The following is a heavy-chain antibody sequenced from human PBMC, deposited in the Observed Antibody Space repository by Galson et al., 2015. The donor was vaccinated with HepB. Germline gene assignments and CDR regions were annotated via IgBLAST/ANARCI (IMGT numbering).Heavy chain of an antibody. CDR1: GYSFTSYW. CDR2: IYPGDSDT. CDR3: ARGTTYYYGSGSYRSGNWFDP. Sequence: QSGAEVNKPGESLKISCKGSGYSFTSYWIGWVRQMPGKGLEWMGIIYPGDSDTRYSPSFQGQVTISADKSISTAYLQWSSLKASDTAMYYCARGTTYYYGSGSYRSGNWFDPWGQGTLVTVSS. D-gene: IGHD3-10*01. V-gene: IGHV5-51*03. J-gene: IGHJ5*02.